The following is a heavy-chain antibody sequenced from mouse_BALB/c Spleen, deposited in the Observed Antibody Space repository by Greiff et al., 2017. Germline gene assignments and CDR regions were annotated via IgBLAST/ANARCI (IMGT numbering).Heavy chain of an antibody. CDR3: ARVGGNYDYAMDY. V-gene: IGHV5-6-5*01. D-gene: IGHD2-1*01. J-gene: IGHJ4*01. CDR1: GFTFSSYA. CDR2: ISSGGST. Sequence: EVQLVESGGGLVKPGGSLKLSCAASGFTFSSYAMSWVRQTPEKRLEWVASISSGGSTYYPDSVKGRFTISRDNARNILYLQMSSLRSEDTAMYYCARVGGNYDYAMDYWGQGTSVTVSS.